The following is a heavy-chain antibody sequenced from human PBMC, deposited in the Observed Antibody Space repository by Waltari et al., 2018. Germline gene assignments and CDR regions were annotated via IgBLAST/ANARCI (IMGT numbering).Heavy chain of an antibody. Sequence: EVQLVESGGGLVQPGGSLRLSCAASGFPFSSYGMSWFRQAPGKGLEWVANIKQDGSEKYYVDSVKGRFTISRDNAKNSLYLQMNSLRAEDTAVYYCARDQRTGYFSAAHDYWGQGTLVTVSS. CDR3: ARDQRTGYFSAAHDY. D-gene: IGHD3-9*01. CDR2: IKQDGSEK. CDR1: GFPFSSYG. V-gene: IGHV3-7*01. J-gene: IGHJ4*02.